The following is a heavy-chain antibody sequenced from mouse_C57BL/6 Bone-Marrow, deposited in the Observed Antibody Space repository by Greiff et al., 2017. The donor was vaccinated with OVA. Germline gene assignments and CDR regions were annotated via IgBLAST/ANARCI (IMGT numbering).Heavy chain of an antibody. V-gene: IGHV5-15*04. CDR1: GFTFSDYG. J-gene: IGHJ1*03. D-gene: IGHD1-1*01. Sequence: DVHLVESGGGLVQPGGSLKLSCAASGFTFSDYGMAWVRQAPRKGPEWVAFISNLAYSIYYADTVTGRFTISRENAKNTLYLEMSSLRSEDTAMYYCARRDGSSLYWYVDVWGTGTTVTVSS. CDR2: ISNLAYSI. CDR3: ARRDGSSLYWYVDV.